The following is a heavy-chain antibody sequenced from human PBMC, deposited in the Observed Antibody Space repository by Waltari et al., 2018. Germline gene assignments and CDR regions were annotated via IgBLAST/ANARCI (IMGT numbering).Heavy chain of an antibody. V-gene: IGHV4-30-4*08. D-gene: IGHD6-25*01. Sequence: QVQLQESGPGLVKPSQTLSLTCTVSGGSIGSGVYSWTWIRQPPGKGLEWIGYIYYTGSTYYNPSLKSRVTISVDTSKNQFSLKLSSVTAADTAVYYCARELATGYDYWGQGTLVTVSS. J-gene: IGHJ4*02. CDR3: ARELATGYDY. CDR2: IYYTGST. CDR1: GGSIGSGVYS.